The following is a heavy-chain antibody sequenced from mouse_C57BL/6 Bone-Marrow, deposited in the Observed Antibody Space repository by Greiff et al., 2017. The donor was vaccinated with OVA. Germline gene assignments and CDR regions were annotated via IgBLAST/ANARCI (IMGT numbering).Heavy chain of an antibody. V-gene: IGHV1-55*01. Sequence: QVQLQQPGAELVKPGASVKMSCKASGYTFTSYWITWVKQRPGQGLEWIGDIYPGSGSTNYNEKFKSKATLTVDTSSSTAYMQLSSLTSEDSAVYYCAREGGTGTYAMDYWGQGTSVTVSS. CDR1: GYTFTSYW. J-gene: IGHJ4*01. D-gene: IGHD4-1*01. CDR3: AREGGTGTYAMDY. CDR2: IYPGSGST.